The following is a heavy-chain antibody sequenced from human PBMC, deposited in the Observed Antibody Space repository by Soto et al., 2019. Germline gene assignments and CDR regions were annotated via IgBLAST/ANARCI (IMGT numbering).Heavy chain of an antibody. CDR2: IYYSGTT. CDR3: ASHCSISSCRYSLDQYYGMDI. Sequence: PSETLSLTCTVSGASMSSYYWSWIRRPPGQGLEWIGYIYYSGTTNYNPSLTSRVTISVDTSKNQFSLKLSSVTSADTAVYYCASHCSISSCRYSLDQYYGMDIWAKGTTGTVSA. D-gene: IGHD2-2*01. J-gene: IGHJ6*04. V-gene: IGHV4-59*01. CDR1: GASMSSYY.